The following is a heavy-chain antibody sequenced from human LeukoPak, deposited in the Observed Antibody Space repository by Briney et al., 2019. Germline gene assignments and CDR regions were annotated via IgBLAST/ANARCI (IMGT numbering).Heavy chain of an antibody. CDR1: GYSISSGYY. J-gene: IGHJ3*02. D-gene: IGHD2-15*01. CDR2: IYHSGST. V-gene: IGHV4-38-2*02. CDR3: ASPLYCSGGSCSNPIDAFDI. Sequence: SETLSLTCTVSGYSISSGYYWGWIRQPPGKGLEWIGSIYHSGSTYYNPSLKSRVTISVDTSKNQFSLKLSSVTAADTAVYYCASPLYCSGGSCSNPIDAFDIWGQGTMVTVSS.